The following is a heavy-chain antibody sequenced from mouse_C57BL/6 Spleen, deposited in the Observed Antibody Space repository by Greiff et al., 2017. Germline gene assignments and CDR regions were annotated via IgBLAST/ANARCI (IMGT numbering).Heavy chain of an antibody. V-gene: IGHV14-2*01. CDR2: IDPEDGET. CDR1: GFNIKDYY. Sequence: EVQLQQSGAELVKPGASVKLSCTASGFNIKDYYMHWVKQRTEQGLEWIGRIDPEDGETKYAPKFPGKATITADTSSNTAYLQLSSLTSEDAAVYYCASGGYYWYFGVWGTGTTVTVSS. CDR3: ASGGYYWYFGV. J-gene: IGHJ1*03. D-gene: IGHD1-1*02.